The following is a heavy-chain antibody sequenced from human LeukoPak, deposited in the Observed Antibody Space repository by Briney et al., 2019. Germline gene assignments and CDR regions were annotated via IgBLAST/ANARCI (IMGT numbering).Heavy chain of an antibody. J-gene: IGHJ4*02. V-gene: IGHV3-64*04. CDR3: LRDLNWSLDQ. D-gene: IGHD1-20*01. CDR2: INSDGSYI. CDR1: GFTFSLYA. Sequence: GGSLRLSCSASGFTFSLYAMHWVRQAPGKGLEYVSAINSDGSYIYYADSVEGRFTISRDNAKNTLYLQMNSLRAEDTAVYYCLRDLNWSLDQWGQGTLVTVSP.